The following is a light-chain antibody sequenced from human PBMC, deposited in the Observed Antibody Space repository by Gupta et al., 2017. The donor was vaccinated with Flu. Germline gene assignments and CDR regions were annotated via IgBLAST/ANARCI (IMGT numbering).Light chain of an antibody. CDR2: GAS. CDR3: QQYGSSPFT. CDR1: QSVSSSY. J-gene: IGKJ3*01. V-gene: IGKV3-20*01. Sequence: QSVSSSYLAWYQQKPGQAPRLLIYGASSRATGIPERFSGSGSGTDFTLTISRLEPEDFAVYYCQQYGSSPFTFGPGTKVDIK.